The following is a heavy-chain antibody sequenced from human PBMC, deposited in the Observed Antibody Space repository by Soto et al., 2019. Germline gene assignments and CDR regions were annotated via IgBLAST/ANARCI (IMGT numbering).Heavy chain of an antibody. V-gene: IGHV2-26*01. Sequence: SGPTLVNPTETLTLTCTVSGFSLSNARMGVSWIRQPPGKALEWLAHIFSNDEKSYSTSLKSRLTISKDTSKSQVVLTMTNMDPVDTATYYCARIRGIAARPGWFDPWGQGTLVTVSS. CDR1: GFSLSNARMG. D-gene: IGHD6-6*01. J-gene: IGHJ5*02. CDR2: IFSNDEK. CDR3: ARIRGIAARPGWFDP.